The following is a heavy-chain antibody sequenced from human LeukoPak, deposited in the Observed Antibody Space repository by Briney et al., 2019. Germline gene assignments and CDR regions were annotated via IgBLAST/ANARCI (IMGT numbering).Heavy chain of an antibody. CDR1: GGSISSYY. V-gene: IGHV4-59*01. J-gene: IGHJ3*02. CDR2: IYYSGST. Sequence: SETLSLTCTVSGGSISSYYWSWIRQPPGKELEWIGYIYYSGSTNYNPSLKSRVTISVDTSKNQFSLKLSSVTAADTAVYYCARVLIVPGAFDIWGQGTMVTVSS. CDR3: ARVLIVPGAFDI. D-gene: IGHD3-22*01.